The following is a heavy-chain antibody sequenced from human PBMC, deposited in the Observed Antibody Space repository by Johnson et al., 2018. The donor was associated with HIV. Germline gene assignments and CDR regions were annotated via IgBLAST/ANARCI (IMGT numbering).Heavy chain of an antibody. V-gene: IGHV3-66*03. Sequence: VQLVESGGGLIQPGGSMRLSCAVSGFTVSTKYMTWVRQAPGKGLEWVSVIYSGGSTYYTDSVKGRFTISRDNSKNTLYLQMNSLRAADTAVYYCAKVMTASSVNSFGGVIDASDIWGQGTMVTVSS. D-gene: IGHD3-16*01. CDR3: AKVMTASSVNSFGGVIDASDI. CDR2: IYSGGST. CDR1: GFTVSTKY. J-gene: IGHJ3*02.